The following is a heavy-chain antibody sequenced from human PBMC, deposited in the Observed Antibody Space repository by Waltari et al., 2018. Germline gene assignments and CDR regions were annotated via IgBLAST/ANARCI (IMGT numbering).Heavy chain of an antibody. CDR3: AGDRAIGLFFDY. CDR2: VHHSGKT. Sequence: QVQLQASGQGLVKPSGTLSLTCAVSGDSISGNYCWSWVRQSPEKGLEWIGQVHHSGKTHYNPSLQSRVTISLDKPKNQFSLNLNSVTAADTAVYYCAGDRAIGLFFDYWGRGTLVTVSS. J-gene: IGHJ4*02. V-gene: IGHV4-4*02. D-gene: IGHD2-2*01. CDR1: GDSISGNYC.